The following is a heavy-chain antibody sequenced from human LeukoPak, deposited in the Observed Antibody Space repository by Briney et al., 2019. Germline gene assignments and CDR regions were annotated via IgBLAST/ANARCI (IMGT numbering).Heavy chain of an antibody. CDR1: GGSISSGDYY. CDR3: ARLHVDVVATIDY. J-gene: IGHJ4*02. CDR2: IYYSGST. D-gene: IGHD5-12*01. Sequence: SQTLSLTCTVSGGSISSGDYYWSWIRQPPGKGLEWIGYIYYSGSTYYNPSLKSRITISLDRSKSQFSLKLSSVTAADTAVYYCARLHVDVVATIDYWGQGTLVTVSS. V-gene: IGHV4-30-4*08.